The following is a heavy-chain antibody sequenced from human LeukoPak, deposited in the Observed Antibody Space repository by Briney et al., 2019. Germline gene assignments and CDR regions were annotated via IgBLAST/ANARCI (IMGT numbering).Heavy chain of an antibody. D-gene: IGHD1-7*01. CDR3: ARGGWGTAIDY. V-gene: IGHV3-74*01. Sequence: PGGSLRLSCAASGFIFSSYWMHWVRQAPGKGLVWVSYISGDGSSTTHADSVKGRFTISRDNAKNTLDLQMNSLRAEDTAVYYCARGGWGTAIDYWAQGTLVTVSS. J-gene: IGHJ4*02. CDR1: GFIFSSYW. CDR2: ISGDGSST.